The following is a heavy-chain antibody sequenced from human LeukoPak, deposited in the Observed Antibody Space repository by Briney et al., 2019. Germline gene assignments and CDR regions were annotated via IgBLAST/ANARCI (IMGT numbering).Heavy chain of an antibody. CDR3: AGHGTLGSTTYPLDY. D-gene: IGHD1-26*01. CDR2: ISDSGTT. V-gene: IGHV4-59*08. Sequence: SETLSLTCTVSGGPTSSYYYNWVRQPPGKGLEWIAYISDSGTTNYNPSLKSRVTISVDTSKTQFSLRLSSVTAADTAVYYCAGHGTLGSTTYPLDYWGQGTLVTVSS. J-gene: IGHJ4*02. CDR1: GGPTSSYY.